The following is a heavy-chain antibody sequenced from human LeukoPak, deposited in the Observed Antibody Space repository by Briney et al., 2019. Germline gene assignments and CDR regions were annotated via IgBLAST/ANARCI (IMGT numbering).Heavy chain of an antibody. CDR1: GYSFANYC. D-gene: IGHD3-10*01. J-gene: IGHJ4*02. Sequence: GESLKISCQASGYSFANYCIAWVRQMSGKGLEWIGNIYPGDSDTRYSPSFQGQVTISADKSTNTAYLQWSRLKASDTAMYYCARGREFHRRSFDSWGQGTLFTVSS. V-gene: IGHV5-51*01. CDR3: ARGREFHRRSFDS. CDR2: IYPGDSDT.